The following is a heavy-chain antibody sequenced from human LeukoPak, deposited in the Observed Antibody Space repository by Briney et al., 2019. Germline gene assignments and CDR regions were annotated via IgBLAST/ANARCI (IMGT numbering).Heavy chain of an antibody. Sequence: PSETLSLTCTVSGGSISSGGYYWSWIRQHPGKGLEWIGYIYYSGSTNYNPSLKSRVTISVDTSKNQFSLKLSSVTAADTAVYYCARERIAAAGNSAFDIWGQGTMVTVSS. CDR1: GGSISSGGYY. V-gene: IGHV4-61*08. D-gene: IGHD6-13*01. CDR3: ARERIAAAGNSAFDI. J-gene: IGHJ3*02. CDR2: IYYSGST.